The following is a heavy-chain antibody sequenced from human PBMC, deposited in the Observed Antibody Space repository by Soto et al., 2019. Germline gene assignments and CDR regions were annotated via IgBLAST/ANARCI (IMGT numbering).Heavy chain of an antibody. J-gene: IGHJ5*02. CDR3: AQRLSDYGLGRERAHYFDP. V-gene: IGHV2-5*02. D-gene: IGHD3-10*01. Sequence: QITLKESGPTLVRPTQTLTLPCTFSGFSLSTTGVGVGWIRQPPGKALEWLALIYWDDDKRYSPSLKSRLTLTKDNSKNEVVLTKTNKDPVDTATYYCAQRLSDYGLGRERAHYFDPRGQGTLVSVYS. CDR1: GFSLSTTGVG. CDR2: IYWDDDK.